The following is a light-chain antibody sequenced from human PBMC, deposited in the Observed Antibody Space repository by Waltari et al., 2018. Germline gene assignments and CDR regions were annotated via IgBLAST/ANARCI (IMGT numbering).Light chain of an antibody. Sequence: QSALTQPASVSGSPGQSITIPCTGTSSDVGAYTYVSWSQHHPGKAPKIMIYQVSNRPSGVSNRLSGSKSGNTASLTISGLQAEDEGDYYCSSYTTSGTFVFGGGTKLTVL. CDR2: QVS. CDR1: SSDVGAYTY. J-gene: IGLJ2*01. V-gene: IGLV2-14*01. CDR3: SSYTTSGTFV.